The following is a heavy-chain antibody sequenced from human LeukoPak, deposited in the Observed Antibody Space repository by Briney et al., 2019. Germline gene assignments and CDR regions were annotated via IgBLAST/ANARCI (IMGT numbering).Heavy chain of an antibody. CDR1: RFTFSTYS. J-gene: IGHJ4*02. D-gene: IGHD5-12*01. Sequence: GGSLRLSCAASRFTFSTYSMNWVRQAPGKGLEWVGRIKSKTDGGTTDYAAPVKGRFTISRDDSKNTLYLQMNSLKTEDTAVYYCTTAIVAMTFDYWGQGTLVTVSS. CDR3: TTAIVAMTFDY. V-gene: IGHV3-15*01. CDR2: IKSKTDGGTT.